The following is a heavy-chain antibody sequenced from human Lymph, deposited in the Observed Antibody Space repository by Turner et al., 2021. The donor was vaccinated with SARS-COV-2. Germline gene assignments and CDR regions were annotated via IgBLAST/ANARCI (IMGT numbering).Heavy chain of an antibody. CDR3: GVGPTRWYFQH. CDR1: GGSISSSSYY. Sequence: QLQLQESGPGLVKASETLSLTCTVSGGSISSSSYYWGWIRQPPGKGLEWIGNFFYSGSTYYNPSLKSRVTISEDTSKNQFSLKLTSVTAADTAVYYCGVGPTRWYFQHWGQGTLVTVSS. V-gene: IGHV4-39*01. J-gene: IGHJ1*01. CDR2: FFYSGST. D-gene: IGHD1-26*01.